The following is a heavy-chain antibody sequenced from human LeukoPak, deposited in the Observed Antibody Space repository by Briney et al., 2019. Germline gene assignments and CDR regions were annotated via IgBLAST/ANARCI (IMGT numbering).Heavy chain of an antibody. Sequence: PSETLSLTCTVSGDSISSGGYHWSWIRQAAGKGLQWIGRIYASASADYHTSLKSRVTISVDTSKNQLFLKLTSVTAADTAVYYCAREPSTANWFDPWGQGTLVTVSS. J-gene: IGHJ5*02. D-gene: IGHD4-17*01. CDR3: AREPSTANWFDP. CDR1: GDSISSGGYH. CDR2: IYASASA. V-gene: IGHV4-61*02.